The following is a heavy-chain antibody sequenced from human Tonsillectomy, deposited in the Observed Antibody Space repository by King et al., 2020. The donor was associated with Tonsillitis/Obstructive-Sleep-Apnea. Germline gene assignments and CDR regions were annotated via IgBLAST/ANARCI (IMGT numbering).Heavy chain of an antibody. D-gene: IGHD3-10*01. CDR2: IYCGGST. Sequence: VQLVESGGGLIQPGGSLRLSCAASGFTVSSNYMSWVRQAPGKGLEWVAVIYCGGSTYYADSVKGRFTISRDNSKNTRYLQMNSLRAEDTAVYYCARGHYYGSGSFPFDYWGQGTLVTVSS. V-gene: IGHV3-53*01. CDR1: GFTVSSNY. CDR3: ARGHYYGSGSFPFDY. J-gene: IGHJ4*02.